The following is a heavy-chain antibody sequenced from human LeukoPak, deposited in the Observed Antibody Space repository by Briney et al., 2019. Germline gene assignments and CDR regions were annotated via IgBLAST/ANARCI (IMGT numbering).Heavy chain of an antibody. J-gene: IGHJ4*02. V-gene: IGHV3-11*05. CDR2: ISSSSSYT. CDR3: AREGSSSSCNFDY. D-gene: IGHD6-13*01. Sequence: GGSLRLSCAASGFTFSDYYMSWIRQAPGKGLEWVSYISSSSSYTNYADSVKGRFTISRDNAKNSLYLQMNSLGAEDTAVYYCAREGSSSSCNFDYWGQGTLVTVSS. CDR1: GFTFSDYY.